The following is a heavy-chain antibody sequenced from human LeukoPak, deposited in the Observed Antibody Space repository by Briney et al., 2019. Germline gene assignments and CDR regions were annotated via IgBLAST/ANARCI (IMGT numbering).Heavy chain of an antibody. CDR1: GGSISSGGYY. CDR2: IYYSGST. J-gene: IGHJ4*02. Sequence: SETLSLTCTVSGGSISSGGYYWGWIRQHPGKGLEWIGYIYYSGSTYYNPSLKSRVTISVDTSKNQFSLKLSSVTAADTAVYYCATWQQLEIRFDYWGQGTLVTVSS. V-gene: IGHV4-31*03. D-gene: IGHD6-13*01. CDR3: ATWQQLEIRFDY.